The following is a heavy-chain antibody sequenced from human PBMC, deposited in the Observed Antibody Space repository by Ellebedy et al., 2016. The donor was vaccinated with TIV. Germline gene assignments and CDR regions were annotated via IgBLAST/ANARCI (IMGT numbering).Heavy chain of an antibody. V-gene: IGHV4-4*07. CDR2: IYFSGST. D-gene: IGHD2-2*01. CDR3: TRGPAPSGYGMDV. CDR1: GGSINGYY. J-gene: IGHJ6*02. Sequence: MPSETLSLTYTVSGGSINGYYWSWIRQPAGKGLEWIGRIYFSGSTNYNPSLKSRVPMSLDASKNQFSLKLSSVTAADTAVYYCTRGPAPSGYGMDVWGQGTTVTVSS.